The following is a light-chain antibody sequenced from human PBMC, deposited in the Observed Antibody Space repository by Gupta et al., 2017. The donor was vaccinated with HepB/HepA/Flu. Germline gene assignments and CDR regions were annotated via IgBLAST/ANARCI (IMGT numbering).Light chain of an antibody. V-gene: IGLV3-25*02. J-gene: IGLJ2*01. Sequence: SDELPQPPSVSVSPGQTARITCSGDALPKQFAYWYRQKPAQAPELVIYNESERPSGLPERISGSRTGANATFHTNGVQAEEEADDYCQSADSSSTALVFGGGTKLTVL. CDR2: NES. CDR1: ALPKQF. CDR3: QSADSSSTALV.